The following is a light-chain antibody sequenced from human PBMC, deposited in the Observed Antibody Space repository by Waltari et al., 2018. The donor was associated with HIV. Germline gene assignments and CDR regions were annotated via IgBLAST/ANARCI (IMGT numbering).Light chain of an antibody. CDR3: SSYAGSNNLV. CDR2: GVS. CDR1: SSDVGGYNY. Sequence: QSALTQPPSASGSPGQSVTISCTGTSSDVGGYNYVSWYQQHPGKAPKLMIYGVSKRPAGVPDRFSGSKSGNTASLTVSGLQAEDEADYYCSSYAGSNNLVFGGGTKLTGL. V-gene: IGLV2-8*01. J-gene: IGLJ3*02.